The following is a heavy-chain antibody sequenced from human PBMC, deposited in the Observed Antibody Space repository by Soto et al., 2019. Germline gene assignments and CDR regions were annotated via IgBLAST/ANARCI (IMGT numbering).Heavy chain of an antibody. CDR2: ISGSGGHT. CDR1: GFSFFSYA. J-gene: IGHJ5*02. D-gene: IGHD2-8*01. Sequence: GGSLRLSCTGSGFSFFSYAMSWVRQAPGKGLEWVSTISGSGGHTYYADSVKGRFVVSRDNDKNTVYLHMSSLTGEDTAVYFCAKIEMGWFAHWGQGTQVTVS. V-gene: IGHV3-23*01. CDR3: AKIEMGWFAH.